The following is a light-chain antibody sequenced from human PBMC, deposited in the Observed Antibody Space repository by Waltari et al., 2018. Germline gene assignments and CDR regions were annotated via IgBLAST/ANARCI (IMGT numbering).Light chain of an antibody. J-gene: IGKJ1*01. Sequence: DIQMTQSPSTLSASVGERVTITCRASQNISPWLAWHQQKPGKAPRPLIYTTSTLESGVPARCSGSGSGTKFARTNSSLQPEDFATYYCQHYKTSCRTFGQGTRVEIK. V-gene: IGKV1-5*03. CDR1: QNISPW. CDR2: TTS. CDR3: QHYKTSCRT.